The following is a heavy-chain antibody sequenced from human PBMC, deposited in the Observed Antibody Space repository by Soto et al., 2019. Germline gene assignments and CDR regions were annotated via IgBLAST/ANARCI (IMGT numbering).Heavy chain of an antibody. J-gene: IGHJ6*02. D-gene: IGHD2-2*01. CDR1: GYTFTSYG. V-gene: IGHV1-18*04. CDR2: ISAYNGNT. Sequence: ASVKVSCKASGYTFTSYGISWVRQAPGQGLEWMGWISAYNGNTNYAQKLQGRVTMTTDTSTSTAYMELRSLRSDDTAVYYCARDVVVVPAAIYPYYYYGMDVWGQGTTVTV. CDR3: ARDVVVVPAAIYPYYYYGMDV.